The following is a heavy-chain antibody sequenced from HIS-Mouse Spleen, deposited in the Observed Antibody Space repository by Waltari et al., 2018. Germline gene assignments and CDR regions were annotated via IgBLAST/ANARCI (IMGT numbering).Heavy chain of an antibody. CDR3: AREIPYSSSWYDWYFDL. J-gene: IGHJ2*01. CDR1: GGSISSSSYY. CDR2: IYYSGRT. Sequence: QLQLQESGPGLVKPSETLSLTCTVSGGSISSSSYYWGWIRQPPGKGLEWIGSIYYSGRTSYHPSLTSRVTISVDTSKNQFSLKLSSVTAADTAVYYCAREIPYSSSWYDWYFDLWGRGTLVTVSS. V-gene: IGHV4-39*07. D-gene: IGHD6-13*01.